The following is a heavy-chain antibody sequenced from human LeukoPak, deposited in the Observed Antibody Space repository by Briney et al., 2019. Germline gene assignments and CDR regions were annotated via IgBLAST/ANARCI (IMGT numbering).Heavy chain of an antibody. J-gene: IGHJ5*02. V-gene: IGHV3-23*01. D-gene: IGHD2-15*01. CDR3: AKRLGYRSGGSCPRDP. CDR1: GFTFSSYA. Sequence: GGSLRLSCAASGFTFSSYAMSWVRQAPGKGLEWVSAISGSGGSTYYADSVKGRFTISRDNSKNTLYLQMNSLRAEDTAVYYCAKRLGYRSGGSCPRDPWGQGTLVTVSS. CDR2: ISGSGGST.